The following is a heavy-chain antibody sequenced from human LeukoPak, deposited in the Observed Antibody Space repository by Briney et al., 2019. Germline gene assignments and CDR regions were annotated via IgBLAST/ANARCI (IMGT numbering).Heavy chain of an antibody. CDR1: RFTFSSYA. V-gene: IGHV3-30*04. J-gene: IGHJ3*02. Sequence: PGGSLRLSCAASRFTFSSYAMHWVRQAPGKGLEWVAVISYDGGHKYYADSVKGRFTISRDNSKYTLYLQMNSLRSEDTAVYYCARVGRGYDFWSGYYKYAFDIWGQGTMVTVSS. CDR3: ARVGRGYDFWSGYYKYAFDI. D-gene: IGHD3-3*01. CDR2: ISYDGGHK.